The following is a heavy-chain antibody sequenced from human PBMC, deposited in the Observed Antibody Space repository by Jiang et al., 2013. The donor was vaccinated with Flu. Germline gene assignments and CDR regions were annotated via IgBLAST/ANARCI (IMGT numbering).Heavy chain of an antibody. D-gene: IGHD3-22*01. V-gene: IGHV3-30*04. CDR3: ARVKVVVVITIPIDY. CDR2: ISYDGSNQ. CDR1: GFTFSSYA. J-gene: IGHJ4*02. Sequence: CVASGFTFSSYAMHWVRQAPGKGLEWVAVISYDGSNQYYADSVKGRFTISRDNSKNTLFLQMNSLRPEDTAVYYCARVKVVVVITIPIDYWGRGTLVTVSS.